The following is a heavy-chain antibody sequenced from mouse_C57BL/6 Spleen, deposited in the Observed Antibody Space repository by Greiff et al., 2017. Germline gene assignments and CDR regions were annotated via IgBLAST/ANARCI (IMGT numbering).Heavy chain of an antibody. Sequence: QVQLQQSGAELVRPGSSVKLSCKASGYTFTSYWMDWVKQRPGQGLEWIGNIYPSDSETHYNQKFKDKATLTVDKSSSTAYMQLSSLTYEDSAVYYCARRDDYEAMDYWGQGTSVTVSS. J-gene: IGHJ4*01. V-gene: IGHV1-61*01. CDR2: IYPSDSET. CDR3: ARRDDYEAMDY. CDR1: GYTFTSYW.